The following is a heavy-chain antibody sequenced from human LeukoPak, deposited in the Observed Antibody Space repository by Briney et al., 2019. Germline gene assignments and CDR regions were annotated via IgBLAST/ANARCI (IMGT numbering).Heavy chain of an antibody. CDR2: INHSGST. V-gene: IGHV4-34*01. CDR1: GGSFSGYY. Sequence: SETLSLTCAVYGGSFSGYYWSWIRQPPGKGLEWIGEINHSGSTNYNPSLKRRVTISVDTSKNQFSLKLSSVTAADTAVYYCARGYYGLGDYWGQGTLVTVSS. D-gene: IGHD3-10*01. CDR3: ARGYYGLGDY. J-gene: IGHJ4*02.